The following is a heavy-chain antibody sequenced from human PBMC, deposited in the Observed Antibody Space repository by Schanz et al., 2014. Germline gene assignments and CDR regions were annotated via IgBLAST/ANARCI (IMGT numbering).Heavy chain of an antibody. CDR1: GFTFSTYY. CDR2: INSRSNFI. Sequence: VYLVESGGDLVKPGGSLRLSCAASGFTFSTYYMNWVRQAPGKGLEWVSSINSRSNFIYYADSVKGRFTISRDNAKNSLYLQMNSLRAEDTAVYYCARSRGFDSIFDFWGRGTLVTVSS. V-gene: IGHV3-21*01. J-gene: IGHJ4*02. D-gene: IGHD5-12*01. CDR3: ARSRGFDSIFDF.